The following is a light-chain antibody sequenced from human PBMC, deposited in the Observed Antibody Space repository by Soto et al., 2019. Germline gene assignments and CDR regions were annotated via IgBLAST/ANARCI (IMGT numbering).Light chain of an antibody. J-gene: IGKJ4*01. CDR1: QSVSSN. CDR2: GAS. V-gene: IGKV3-15*01. CDR3: QQYNNWPPLS. Sequence: IVMTQSPATLSVSPGERVTLSCRASQSVSSNLAWYQQKPGQAPRLLIYGASTRATGIPARISGSGSGTEFTLTISSLQSEDVAVYYCQQYNNWPPLSFGGGTKVEIK.